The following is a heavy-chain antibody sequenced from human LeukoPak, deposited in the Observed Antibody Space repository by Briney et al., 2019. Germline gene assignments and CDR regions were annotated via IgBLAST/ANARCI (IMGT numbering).Heavy chain of an antibody. J-gene: IGHJ4*02. CDR1: GFTFSSYA. CDR2: ISYDGSNK. CDR3: AREWSGYPHFDY. V-gene: IGHV3-30*01. Sequence: GRSLRLSCAASGFTFSSYAVHWVRQAPGKGLEWVAVISYDGSNKYYADSVKGRFTISRDNSKNTLYLQMNSLRAEDTAVYYCAREWSGYPHFDYWGQGTLVTVSS. D-gene: IGHD3-3*01.